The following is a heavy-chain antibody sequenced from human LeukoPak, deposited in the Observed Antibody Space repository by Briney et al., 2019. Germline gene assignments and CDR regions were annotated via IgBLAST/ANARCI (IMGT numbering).Heavy chain of an antibody. CDR3: ANIRDGYSNFDY. V-gene: IGHV3-30*18. Sequence: GGSLRLSGATSGFTVSSNYMSWVRQAPGKGLEWVAVISYDGSNKYYADSVKGRFTISRDNSKNTLYLQMNSLRAEDTAVYYCANIRDGYSNFDYWGQGTLVTVSS. CDR1: GFTVSSNY. D-gene: IGHD5-24*01. CDR2: ISYDGSNK. J-gene: IGHJ4*02.